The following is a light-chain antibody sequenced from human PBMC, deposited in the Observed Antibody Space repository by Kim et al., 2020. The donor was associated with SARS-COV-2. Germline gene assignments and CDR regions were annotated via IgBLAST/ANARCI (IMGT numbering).Light chain of an antibody. CDR3: QQANSFPIT. J-gene: IGKJ5*01. CDR2: AAS. Sequence: DIQITQSPSSVSASVGDRVTITCRASQGISSWLVWYQQKPGKAPKLLIYAASTLQSGVPSRFSGSGSGTDFTLTISSLQPEDFATYYCQQANSFPITFGQGTRLEIK. CDR1: QGISSW. V-gene: IGKV1-12*01.